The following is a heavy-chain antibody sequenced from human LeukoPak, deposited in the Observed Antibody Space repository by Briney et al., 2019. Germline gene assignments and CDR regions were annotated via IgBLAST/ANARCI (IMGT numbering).Heavy chain of an antibody. D-gene: IGHD3-10*01. CDR3: ARNRYYYGSGSYGVPNWFDP. Sequence: PSETLSLTCTVSGGSISSYYWSWIRQPPGKGLEWIGSIYYSGSTYYNPSLKSRVTISVDTSKNQFSLKLSSVTAADTAVYYCARNRYYYGSGSYGVPNWFDPWGQGTLVTVSS. CDR2: IYYSGST. J-gene: IGHJ5*02. V-gene: IGHV4-59*05. CDR1: GGSISSYY.